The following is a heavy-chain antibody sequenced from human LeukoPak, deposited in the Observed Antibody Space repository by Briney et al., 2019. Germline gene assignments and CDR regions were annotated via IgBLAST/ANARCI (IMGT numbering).Heavy chain of an antibody. CDR1: GFTFDDYG. V-gene: IGHV3-20*04. D-gene: IGHD3-22*01. J-gene: IGHJ4*02. CDR3: ARDRRGLYYDSSGYVVN. CDR2: INCNGGST. Sequence: GGSLRLSCAASGFTFDDYGMSWVRHAPGKGLEWVSGINCNGGSTGYADSVKGRFTISRDNAKNSLYLQMNSLRAEDTALYYCARDRRGLYYDSSGYVVNWGQGTLVTVSS.